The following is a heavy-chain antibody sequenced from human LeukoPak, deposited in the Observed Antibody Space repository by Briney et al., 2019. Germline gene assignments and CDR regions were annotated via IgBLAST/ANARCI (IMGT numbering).Heavy chain of an antibody. V-gene: IGHV3-7*01. Sequence: GGSLRLSCAASGFTFSSYWMSWLRQAPGKGLEWVANIKQDGSEKYYLDSVKGRFTISRDNAKNSLYLQMNSLRAEDTAVYYCARISSSWLGDAFDIWGQGTMVTVSS. J-gene: IGHJ3*02. CDR2: IKQDGSEK. CDR1: GFTFSSYW. D-gene: IGHD6-13*01. CDR3: ARISSSWLGDAFDI.